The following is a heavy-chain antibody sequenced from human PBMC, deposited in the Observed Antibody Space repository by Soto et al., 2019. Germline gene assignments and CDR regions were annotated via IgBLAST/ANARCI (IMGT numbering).Heavy chain of an antibody. D-gene: IGHD6-6*01. V-gene: IGHV3-7*03. CDR3: ARAPQLEYSSPAGLDY. J-gene: IGHJ4*02. Sequence: GGSLRLSCAASGFTFSSYWMSWVRQAPGKGLEWVANIKQDGSEKYYVDSVKGRFTISRDNAKNSLYLQMNSLRAEDTAVYYSARAPQLEYSSPAGLDYWGQGTLVTVSS. CDR2: IKQDGSEK. CDR1: GFTFSSYW.